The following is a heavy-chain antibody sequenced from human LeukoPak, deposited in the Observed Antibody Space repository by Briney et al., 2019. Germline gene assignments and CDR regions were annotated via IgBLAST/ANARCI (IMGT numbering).Heavy chain of an antibody. CDR1: GGSFSGYY. J-gene: IGHJ5*02. Sequence: SSETLSLTCAVYGGSFSGYYWSWIRQPAGKGLEGIGRIYTSGSTNYHPSLKSRVTISVDTSKNHFSLMLSSVTAADTAVYYCAILNGIDHYGSGSFSSGWFDPWGQGTLVTVSS. D-gene: IGHD3-10*01. CDR2: IYTSGST. CDR3: AILNGIDHYGSGSFSSGWFDP. V-gene: IGHV4-59*10.